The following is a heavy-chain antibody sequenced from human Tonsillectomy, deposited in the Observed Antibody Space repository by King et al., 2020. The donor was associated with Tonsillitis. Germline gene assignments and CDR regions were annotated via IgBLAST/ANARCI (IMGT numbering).Heavy chain of an antibody. CDR1: GYTFTSYY. J-gene: IGHJ4*02. D-gene: IGHD2-2*02. Sequence: QLVQSGAEVKKPGASVKVSCKASGYTFTSYYMHWVRQAPGQGLEWMGIINPSGGSTSYAQKFQGRVTMTRDTSTSTVYMELSSLRSEDTAVYYCARVWGSVPAAIVDDYWGQGTLVTVSS. CDR2: INPSGGST. CDR3: ARVWGSVPAAIVDDY. V-gene: IGHV1-46*03.